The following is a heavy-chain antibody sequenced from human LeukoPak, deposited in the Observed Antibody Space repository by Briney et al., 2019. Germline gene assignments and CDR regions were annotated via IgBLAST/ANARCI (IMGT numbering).Heavy chain of an antibody. CDR2: ISRDGENQ. CDR1: GFTFSRYA. J-gene: IGHJ4*02. CDR3: ARDPGYDSSGYWGY. V-gene: IGHV3-30*04. Sequence: GGSLRLSCAASGFTFSRYAMHWVRQAPGKGLEWVAVISRDGENQDYADSVKGRLTISRDNSKNTLFLQMNSLRADDTAVYYCARDPGYDSSGYWGYWGQGTLVTVSS. D-gene: IGHD3-22*01.